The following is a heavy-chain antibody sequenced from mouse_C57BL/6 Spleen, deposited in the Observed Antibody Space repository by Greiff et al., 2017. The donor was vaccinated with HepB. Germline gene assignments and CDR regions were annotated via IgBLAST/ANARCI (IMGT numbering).Heavy chain of an antibody. V-gene: IGHV1-52*01. J-gene: IGHJ2*01. CDR2: IDPSDSET. CDR1: GYTFTSYW. CDR3: ARHYYGSSGTWYFDY. D-gene: IGHD1-1*01. Sequence: QVQLQQPGAELVRPGSSVKLSCKASGYTFTSYWMHWVKQRPIQGLEWIGNIDPSDSETHYNQKFKDKATLTVDKSASTAYMQLSSLTSEDSAVYYGARHYYGSSGTWYFDYWGPGTTLTVSS.